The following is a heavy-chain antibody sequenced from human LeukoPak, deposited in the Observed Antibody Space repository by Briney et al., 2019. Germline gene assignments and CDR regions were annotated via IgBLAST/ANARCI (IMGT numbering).Heavy chain of an antibody. V-gene: IGHV3-53*01. CDR1: GFTVSGNS. CDR3: ARRAGAYSHPYDY. Sequence: GGSLRLSCTVSGFTVSGNSMSWVRQAPGKGLEWVSFIYSDNTHYSDSVKGRFTISRDNSKNTLYLQMNSLRAEDTAVYYCARRAGAYSHPYDYWGQGALVTVSS. CDR2: IYSDNT. D-gene: IGHD4/OR15-4a*01. J-gene: IGHJ4*02.